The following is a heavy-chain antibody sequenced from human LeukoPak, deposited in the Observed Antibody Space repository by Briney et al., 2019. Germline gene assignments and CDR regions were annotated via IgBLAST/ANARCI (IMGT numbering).Heavy chain of an antibody. Sequence: SETLSLTCTVSGGPLNGYYWRWMPQPPGKGLVWIGYVYYSASTNYSPYLKSRVTISVDTSKKQFSLRLSSVSAAETAVYYCARGSMTTVPTFDDWGQGTLVTVSS. CDR2: VYYSAST. D-gene: IGHD4-17*01. CDR3: ARGSMTTVPTFDD. CDR1: GGPLNGYY. V-gene: IGHV4-59*01. J-gene: IGHJ4*02.